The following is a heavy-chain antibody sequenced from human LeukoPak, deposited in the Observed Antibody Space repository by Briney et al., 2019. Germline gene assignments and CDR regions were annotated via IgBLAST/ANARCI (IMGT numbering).Heavy chain of an antibody. CDR3: ARERSITMVRVFDY. CDR2: IYHSGST. J-gene: IGHJ4*02. D-gene: IGHD3-10*01. CDR1: GGSISSYY. Sequence: SETLSLTCTVSGGSISSYYWSWIRQPPGKGLEWIGSIYHSGSTYYNPSLKSRVTISVDTSKNQFSLKLSSVTAADTAVYYCARERSITMVRVFDYWGQGTLVTVSS. V-gene: IGHV4-59*12.